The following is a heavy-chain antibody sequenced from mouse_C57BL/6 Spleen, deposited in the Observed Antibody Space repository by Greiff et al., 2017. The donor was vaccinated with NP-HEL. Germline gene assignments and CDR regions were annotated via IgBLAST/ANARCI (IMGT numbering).Heavy chain of an antibody. J-gene: IGHJ1*03. D-gene: IGHD4-1*01. V-gene: IGHV5-17*01. CDR1: GFTFSDYG. CDR3: ARPNWDVWYCDV. CDR2: ISSGSSTI. Sequence: EVQRVESGGGLVKPGGSLKLSCAASGFTFSDYGMHWVRQAPEKGLEWVAYISSGSSTIYYADTVKGRFTISRDNAKNTLFLQMTSLRSEDTAMYYWARPNWDVWYCDVWGTRTTVTVSS.